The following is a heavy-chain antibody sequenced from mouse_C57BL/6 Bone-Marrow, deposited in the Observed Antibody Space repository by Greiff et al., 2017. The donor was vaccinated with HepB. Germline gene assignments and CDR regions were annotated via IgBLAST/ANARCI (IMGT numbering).Heavy chain of an antibody. J-gene: IGHJ1*03. D-gene: IGHD1-1*01. CDR3: ARTTTVVEGYFDV. V-gene: IGHV3-6*01. Sequence: ESGPGLVKPSQSLSLTCSVTGYSITSGYYWNWIRQFPGNKLEWMGYISYDGSNNYNPSLKNRISITRDTSKNQFFLKLNSVTTEDTATYYCARTTTVVEGYFDVWGTGTTVTVSS. CDR2: ISYDGSN. CDR1: GYSITSGYY.